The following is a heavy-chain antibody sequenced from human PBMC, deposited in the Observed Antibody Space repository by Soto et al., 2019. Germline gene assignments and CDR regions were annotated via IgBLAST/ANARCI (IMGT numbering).Heavy chain of an antibody. J-gene: IGHJ5*02. CDR1: GFTFSSYE. Sequence: SLRLSCAASGFTFSSYEMNWVRQAPGKGLEWVSYISSSGSTIYYADSVKGRFTISRDNAKNSLYLQMNSLRAEDTAVYYCARDPSRSSGSYPWGQGTLVTVSS. V-gene: IGHV3-48*03. D-gene: IGHD1-26*01. CDR2: ISSSGSTI. CDR3: ARDPSRSSGSYP.